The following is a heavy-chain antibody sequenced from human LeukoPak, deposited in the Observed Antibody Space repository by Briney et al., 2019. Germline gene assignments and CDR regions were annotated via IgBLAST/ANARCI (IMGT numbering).Heavy chain of an antibody. Sequence: GGSLRLSCAASGFTFSSYAMSWVRQAPGKGLEWVTAISGSGSSTYYADSVKGRFTISRDNSKNTLYLQMNSLRAEDTAVYYCAKEVDYDFWSGYYSQHLLQYFQHWGQGTLVTVSS. CDR1: GFTFSSYA. V-gene: IGHV3-23*01. D-gene: IGHD3-3*01. CDR2: ISGSGSST. CDR3: AKEVDYDFWSGYYSQHLLQYFQH. J-gene: IGHJ1*01.